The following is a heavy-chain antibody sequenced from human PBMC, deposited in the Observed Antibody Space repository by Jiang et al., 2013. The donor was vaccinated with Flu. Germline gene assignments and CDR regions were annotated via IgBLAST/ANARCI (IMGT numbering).Heavy chain of an antibody. CDR3: ARHVRGSLGNWFDP. V-gene: IGHV5-51*01. J-gene: IGHJ5*02. Sequence: GAEVKKPGQSLKISCKGSGYSFTNYWIGWVRQMPGKGLEWMGVIFPRESDTRYSPSFQGQVTISADKSTSTAYLQWTTLKASDTAMYYCARHVRGSLGNWFDPWGQGTLVTVSS. CDR1: GYSFTNYW. CDR2: IFPRESDT. D-gene: IGHD2-15*01.